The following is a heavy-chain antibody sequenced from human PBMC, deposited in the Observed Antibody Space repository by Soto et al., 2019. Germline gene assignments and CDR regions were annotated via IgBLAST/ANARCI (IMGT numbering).Heavy chain of an antibody. CDR3: ARGSHSSSSDSGWFDP. Sequence: QVQLVESGGGLVKPGGSLRLSCAASRFTFSDYYMSWIRQAPGQGLEWVSYVSSSGSTIYYADSVKGRFTISRDNGKNSLYLQMSGLRAEDTAVYYCARGSHSSSSDSGWFDPWGQGTLVTVSS. CDR1: RFTFSDYY. J-gene: IGHJ5*02. CDR2: VSSSGSTI. D-gene: IGHD6-6*01. V-gene: IGHV3-11*01.